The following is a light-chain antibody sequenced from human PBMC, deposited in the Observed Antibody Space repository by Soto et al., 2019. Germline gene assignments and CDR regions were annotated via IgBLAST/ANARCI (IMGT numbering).Light chain of an antibody. Sequence: QSVLTQPPPVSAAPGQKVTISCSGSSSNIGNNYVSWYQQLPGTAPKLLIYDNNKRPSGIPDRFSGSKSGTSATLVITGLQTGDEADYYCGTWDSSLSAGKVFGGGTKLTVL. CDR2: DNN. V-gene: IGLV1-51*01. CDR3: GTWDSSLSAGKV. CDR1: SSNIGNNY. J-gene: IGLJ2*01.